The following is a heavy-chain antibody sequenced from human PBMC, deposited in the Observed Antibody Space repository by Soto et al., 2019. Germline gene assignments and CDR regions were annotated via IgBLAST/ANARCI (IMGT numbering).Heavy chain of an antibody. CDR1: GGSISSNHW. D-gene: IGHD3-10*01. Sequence: QVQLRESGPGLVKPSGTLSLTCAVSGGSISSNHWWNWVRQSPGKGLEWIGEIYHSGSTNDNLSLKRRITMSVDKSKYHCSLRLNSVTAADTATSFCARFPFGDHFDYYGMVVWGQGPTVTVSS. CDR2: IYHSGST. V-gene: IGHV4-4*02. CDR3: ARFPFGDHFDYYGMVV. J-gene: IGHJ6*02.